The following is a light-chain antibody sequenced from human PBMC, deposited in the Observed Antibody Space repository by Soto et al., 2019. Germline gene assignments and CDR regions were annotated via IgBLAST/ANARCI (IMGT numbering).Light chain of an antibody. CDR1: QGIRND. CDR2: AES. V-gene: IGKV1-6*01. J-gene: IGKJ1*01. Sequence: AINTSQSPSSLSASVGDLVTMTCRVRQGIRNDLGWYQQNPGKDPKLLIYAESSLQSGVPSRFNGSASGTDFTLTISSLQPEDFATYYCLQDYSYPWTFGQGTKVDIK. CDR3: LQDYSYPWT.